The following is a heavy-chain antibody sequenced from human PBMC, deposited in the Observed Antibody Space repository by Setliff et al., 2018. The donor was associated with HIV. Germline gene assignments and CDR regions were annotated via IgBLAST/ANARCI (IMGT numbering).Heavy chain of an antibody. V-gene: IGHV4-39*07. Sequence: PSETLSPTCTVSGGSISNSNYFWDWIRQSPGKGLEWVGSAGSADYGGNAYYNPSLKSRVTISVETSKNQFSLKLSSVTAADTAVYFCARDPHYYDRSGHYSWFYFDYWGQGALVTVSS. CDR1: GGSISNSNYF. D-gene: IGHD3-22*01. J-gene: IGHJ4*02. CDR2: AGSADYGGNA. CDR3: ARDPHYYDRSGHYSWFYFDY.